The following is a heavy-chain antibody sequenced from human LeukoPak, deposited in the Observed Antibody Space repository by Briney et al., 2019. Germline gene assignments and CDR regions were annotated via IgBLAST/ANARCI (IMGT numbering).Heavy chain of an antibody. J-gene: IGHJ4*02. CDR3: AKVVTGYCSTTSCPFDS. Sequence: PGGSLRLSCAASGFTFSTYGMDWVRQAPGKGLEWVAYIRYGGSNKNYADSVKGRFTISRDNSKNTLYLQMSSLRAEDTAVYYCAKVVTGYCSTTSCPFDSWGQGTLVTVSS. CDR2: IRYGGSNK. D-gene: IGHD2-2*01. CDR1: GFTFSTYG. V-gene: IGHV3-30*02.